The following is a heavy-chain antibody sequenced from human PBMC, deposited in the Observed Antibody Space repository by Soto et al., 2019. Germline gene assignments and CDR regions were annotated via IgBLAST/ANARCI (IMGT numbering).Heavy chain of an antibody. V-gene: IGHV3-21*01. CDR3: ARAGGSLLKYYFDS. CDR2: ISSSSASI. D-gene: IGHD3-22*01. J-gene: IGHJ4*02. Sequence: PGGSLRLSCAASGFTFSVFSMNWVRQAPGKGLEWVSAISSSSASIYYADSLKGRFTVSRDNARNSLYLQIHSLRAEDTAVYYCARAGGSLLKYYFDSWGQGT. CDR1: GFTFSVFS.